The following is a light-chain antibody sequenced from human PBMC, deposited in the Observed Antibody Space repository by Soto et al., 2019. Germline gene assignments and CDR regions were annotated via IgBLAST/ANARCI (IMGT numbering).Light chain of an antibody. CDR1: QSDLYRSNHKHY. V-gene: IGKV4-1*01. CDR3: KQYMANPRT. Sequence: DIVLTPSPALAPASPGERATINCKPRQSDLYRSNHKHYSAWYQQKPGQPPKLLIYWESTRESGVNDRFRCSGYGTDSPLTIGSLQAEAGSVYCGKQYMANPRTVGQGT. J-gene: IGKJ1*01. CDR2: WES.